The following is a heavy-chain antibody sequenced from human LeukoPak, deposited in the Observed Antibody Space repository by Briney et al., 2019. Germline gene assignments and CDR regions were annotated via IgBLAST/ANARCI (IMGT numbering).Heavy chain of an antibody. J-gene: IGHJ3*02. CDR1: GFTVSSNY. D-gene: IGHD4-11*01. CDR2: IYSDGTT. CDR3: ARDSPYSDYLIGGVFNI. V-gene: IGHV3-53*01. Sequence: GGSLRLSCAASGFTVSSNYMSWVRQAPGKGLEWVSVIYSDGTTYYADSVKGRFAVSRDNSKNTLYLQMNSLRAEDTAVYYCARDSPYSDYLIGGVFNIWGQGTMVTVSS.